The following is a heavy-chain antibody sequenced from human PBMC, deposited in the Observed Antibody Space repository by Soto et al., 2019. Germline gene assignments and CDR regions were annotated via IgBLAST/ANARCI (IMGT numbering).Heavy chain of an antibody. CDR1: GFTFSSYG. D-gene: IGHD3-3*01. CDR2: ISYDGSNI. V-gene: IGHV3-30*18. J-gene: IGHJ4*02. Sequence: QVQLVESGGGVVQPGRSLRLSCAASGFTFSSYGMHWVRQAPGKGLEWVAVISYDGSNIYYADSVKGRFNISRDNYMNAVYLQMSSLRTEGTAVYYCAKADVTILGGDFDYWGQGTLVTVSS. CDR3: AKADVTILGGDFDY.